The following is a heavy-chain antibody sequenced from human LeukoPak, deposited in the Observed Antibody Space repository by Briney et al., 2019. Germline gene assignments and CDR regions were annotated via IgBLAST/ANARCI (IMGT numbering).Heavy chain of an antibody. V-gene: IGHV3-9*01. CDR1: GFTFDDYD. CDR3: ARVLLGSWDWFDP. Sequence: GGSLRLSCGASGFTFDDYDMHWVRQVPGKGLEWVSGISWKNSDIGYADSVEGRFTISRDNAKNTLYLQMNSLRAEDTAVYYCARVLLGSWDWFDPWGQGTLVTVSS. CDR2: ISWKNSDI. D-gene: IGHD3-10*01. J-gene: IGHJ5*02.